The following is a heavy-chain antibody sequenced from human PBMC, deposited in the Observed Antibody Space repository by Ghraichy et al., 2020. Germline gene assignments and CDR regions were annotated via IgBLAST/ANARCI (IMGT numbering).Heavy chain of an antibody. D-gene: IGHD3-10*01. J-gene: IGHJ4*02. CDR1: GDSVSSKSVG. Sequence: TLSLTCAISGDSVSSKSVGWNWIRKSPSRGLEWLGRTYYRSKWYSEYAVSVKSRTTINADTSKNQFSLHLNSVTPEDTAVYYCARVGQYYFDYWGQGTLVTVSS. CDR3: ARVGQYYFDY. V-gene: IGHV6-1*01. CDR2: TYYRSKWYS.